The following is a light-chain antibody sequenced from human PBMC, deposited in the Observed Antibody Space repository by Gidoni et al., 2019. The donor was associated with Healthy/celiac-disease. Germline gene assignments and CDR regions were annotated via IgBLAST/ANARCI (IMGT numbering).Light chain of an antibody. Sequence: EIVMTQFPATLSVSPGERATLSCRASQSVSSNLAWYQQKPGQAPRLLIYGASTRATGIPARFSGSGSGTDFTLTISSLQSEDFAVYYCQQYNNWPPMTFGQGTKVEIK. CDR1: QSVSSN. CDR2: GAS. CDR3: QQYNNWPPMT. V-gene: IGKV3-15*01. J-gene: IGKJ1*01.